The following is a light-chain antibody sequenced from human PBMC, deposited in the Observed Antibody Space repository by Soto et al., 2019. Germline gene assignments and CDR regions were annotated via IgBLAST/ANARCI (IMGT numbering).Light chain of an antibody. CDR2: DVT. J-gene: IGLJ3*02. CDR3: SSYTNKDTLL. Sequence: QSVLTQPASVSGSPGQSITISCTGTSSDVGGYDHVSWYQQHPGKAPKLIIYDVTVRPSGISPRFSGSKSDNTASLAVSGRQPEDEADYYCSSYTNKDTLLFGGGTKLTVL. CDR1: SSDVGGYDH. V-gene: IGLV2-14*03.